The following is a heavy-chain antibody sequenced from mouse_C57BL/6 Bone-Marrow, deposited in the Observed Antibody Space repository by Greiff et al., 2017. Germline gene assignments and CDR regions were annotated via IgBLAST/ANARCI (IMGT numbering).Heavy chain of an antibody. CDR3: TRSLIYYGTNY. J-gene: IGHJ2*01. CDR1: GFNIKDYY. D-gene: IGHD1-1*01. CDR2: IDPEDGET. V-gene: IGHV14-2*01. Sequence: EVQLQQSGAELVKPGASVKLSCTASGFNIKDYYINWVKQRTEQGLEWIGRIDPEDGETTYDPKFQDKATITADTSSNTAYLQLSSLTSEDTAVYYCTRSLIYYGTNYWGQGTTLTVSS.